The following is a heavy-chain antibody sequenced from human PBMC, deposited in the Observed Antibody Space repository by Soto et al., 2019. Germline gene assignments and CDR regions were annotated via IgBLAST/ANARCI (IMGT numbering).Heavy chain of an antibody. J-gene: IGHJ6*02. D-gene: IGHD3-10*01. CDR1: GFTFSSYA. Sequence: GSLRLSCAASGFTFSSYAMSWVRQAPGKGLEWVSAISGSGGSTYYADSVKGRFTISRDNSKNTLYLQMNSLRAEDTAVYYCAKFYGSGKKTYYYYGMDVWGQGTTVTVSS. CDR3: AKFYGSGKKTYYYYGMDV. V-gene: IGHV3-23*01. CDR2: ISGSGGST.